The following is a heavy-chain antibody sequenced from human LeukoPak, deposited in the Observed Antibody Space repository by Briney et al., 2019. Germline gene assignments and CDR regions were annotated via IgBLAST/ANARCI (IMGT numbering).Heavy chain of an antibody. Sequence: ASVKVSCKVSGYTLTELSMHWVRQAPGKGLEWMGGFDPEDGETIYAQKFQGRVTMTEDTSTDTAYMELSSLRSEDTAVYYCATGIMVRGVIKEYYSMDVWGQGTTVTVSS. CDR2: FDPEDGET. CDR3: ATGIMVRGVIKEYYSMDV. J-gene: IGHJ6*02. V-gene: IGHV1-24*01. D-gene: IGHD3-10*01. CDR1: GYTLTELS.